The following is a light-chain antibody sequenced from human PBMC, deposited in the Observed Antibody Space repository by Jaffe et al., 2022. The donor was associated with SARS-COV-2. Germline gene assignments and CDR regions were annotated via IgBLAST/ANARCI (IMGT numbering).Light chain of an antibody. J-gene: IGLJ2*01. Sequence: QSVLTQPPSASGTPGQRVTISCSGSSSNIGSHIVDWYQQLPGTAPKLLIYSNSQRPSGVPDRFSGSKSGTSASLAISGLQSEDEAHYYCAAWDDSLNGVVFGGGTKLTVL. CDR2: SNS. CDR3: AAWDDSLNGVV. CDR1: SSNIGSHI. V-gene: IGLV1-44*01.